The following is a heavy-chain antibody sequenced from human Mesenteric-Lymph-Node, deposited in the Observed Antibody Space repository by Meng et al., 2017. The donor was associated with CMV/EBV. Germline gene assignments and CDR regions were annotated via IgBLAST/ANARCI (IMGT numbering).Heavy chain of an antibody. CDR1: GGTFSIYT. V-gene: IGHV1-69*02. Sequence: SVKVSCKASGGTFSIYTINWVRQAPGQGLEWMGRIIPILDITHYAQRFQGRVTITADKSTGTAFLDLNSLRHEDTALYYCARGGTYSDDYYGMDVWGQGTTVTVSS. J-gene: IGHJ6*02. D-gene: IGHD2-15*01. CDR3: ARGGTYSDDYYGMDV. CDR2: IIPILDIT.